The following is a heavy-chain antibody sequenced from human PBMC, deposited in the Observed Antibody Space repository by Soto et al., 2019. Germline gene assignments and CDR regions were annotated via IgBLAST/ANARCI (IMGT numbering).Heavy chain of an antibody. CDR1: GYTFTSYA. CDR2: INGGNGNT. J-gene: IGHJ4*02. CDR3: ARSIVVVTALDY. V-gene: IGHV1-3*05. D-gene: IGHD2-21*02. Sequence: QVQLVQSGAEEKKPGASVKVSCKASGYTFTSYAMHWVRQAPGQRLEWMGWINGGNGNTKYSQKFQGRVTNTRDTSASTAYMELSSLRSEDTAVYYCARSIVVVTALDYWGQGALVTVSS.